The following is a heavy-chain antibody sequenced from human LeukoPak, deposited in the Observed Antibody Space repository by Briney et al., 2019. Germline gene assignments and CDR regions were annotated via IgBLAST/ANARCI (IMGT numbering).Heavy chain of an antibody. CDR1: GFTFSSYW. CDR2: INTDGRST. D-gene: IGHD3-16*02. CDR3: TRDSYRSDYYYGMDV. Sequence: GGSLRLSCAASGFTFSSYWMHWVRQAPGEGLLWVSRINTDGRSTSYADSVKGRFTISRDNARNTLYLQMNSLRVDDTAVYYCTRDSYRSDYYYGMDVWGQGTTVTVSS. J-gene: IGHJ6*02. V-gene: IGHV3-74*01.